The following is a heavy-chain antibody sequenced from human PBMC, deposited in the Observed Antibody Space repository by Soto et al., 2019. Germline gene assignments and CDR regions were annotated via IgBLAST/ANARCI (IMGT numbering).Heavy chain of an antibody. Sequence: PSETLSLTCAVYGGSFSGYYWSWIRQPPGKGLEWIGEINHSGSTNYNPSLKSRVTISVDTSKNQFSLKLSSATAADTAVYYCARGGRAARGVTTNYYYYYGMDVWGQGTTVTVSS. D-gene: IGHD6-6*01. CDR3: ARGGRAARGVTTNYYYYYGMDV. J-gene: IGHJ6*02. CDR2: INHSGST. V-gene: IGHV4-34*01. CDR1: GGSFSGYY.